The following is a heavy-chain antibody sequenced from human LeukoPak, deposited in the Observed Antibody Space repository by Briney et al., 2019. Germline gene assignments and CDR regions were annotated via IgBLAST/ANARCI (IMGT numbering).Heavy chain of an antibody. V-gene: IGHV1-2*02. CDR1: GYVFTDYY. D-gene: IGHD2-21*02. Sequence: PAASVKVSCKTSGYVFTDYYIHRVRQAPGQGLQWMGWTNPKTGASNYAQKFQGRVTMTRDTSITTAYMELSGLRSDDSAVYFCARGLLSLVKSGDYWGQGAQVTVSS. CDR3: ARGLLSLVKSGDY. J-gene: IGHJ4*02. CDR2: TNPKTGAS.